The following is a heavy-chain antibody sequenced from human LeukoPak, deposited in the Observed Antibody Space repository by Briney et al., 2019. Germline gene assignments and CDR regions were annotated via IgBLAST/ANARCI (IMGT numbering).Heavy chain of an antibody. CDR1: GGTFSSYA. V-gene: IGHV1-69*05. CDR3: ARGTIAAYPLTDY. J-gene: IGHJ4*02. CDR2: IIPIFGTA. D-gene: IGHD4/OR15-4a*01. Sequence: SVKVSCKASGGTFSSYAISWVRQAPGQGLEWMGGIIPIFGTANYARKFQGRVTITTDESTSTAYMELSSLRSEDTAVYYCARGTIAAYPLTDYWGQGTLVTVSS.